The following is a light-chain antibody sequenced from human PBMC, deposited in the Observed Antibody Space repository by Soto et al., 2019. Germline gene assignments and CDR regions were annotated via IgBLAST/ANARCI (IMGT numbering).Light chain of an antibody. Sequence: QSVLTQPRSVSGSPGQSVTISCTGTTSDVGGYDYVSWYQHHPGKAPKLIIYDVTQRPSGIPDRFSGSKSGNTASLTISGLQADDEADYHCCSYADNYFSVFGTGTKVTV. CDR3: CSYADNYFSV. J-gene: IGLJ1*01. V-gene: IGLV2-11*01. CDR1: TSDVGGYDY. CDR2: DVT.